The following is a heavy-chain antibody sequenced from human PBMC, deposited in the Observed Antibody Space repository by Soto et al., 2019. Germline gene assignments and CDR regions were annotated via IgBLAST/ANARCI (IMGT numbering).Heavy chain of an antibody. D-gene: IGHD3-3*01. CDR2: IIPIFDTI. CDR3: ASPLRWSGYYIAFDY. V-gene: IGHV1-69*01. CDR1: GATFSSFA. Sequence: QVQLLQAGAEVKKPGSSLKVSCKASGATFSSFAFSWVRQAPGQGLEWMGVIIPIFDTIKFARKFQGRVTLTADESTGTAYMELDRLTSEDTAVYYCASPLRWSGYYIAFDYWVQGTLVIVSS. J-gene: IGHJ4*02.